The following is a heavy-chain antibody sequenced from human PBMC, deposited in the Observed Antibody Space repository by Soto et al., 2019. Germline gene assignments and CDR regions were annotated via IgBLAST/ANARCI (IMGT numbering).Heavy chain of an antibody. CDR1: GYAFTSYS. J-gene: IGHJ4*02. CDR2: ISTYRGKT. CDR3: ARSYGDTSHPVVYDY. Sequence: QVQLVQSGTEVKKSGASVKVSCKASGYAFTSYSVTWVRQAPGQGLEWMGSISTYRGKTNYVPSLQGRVTMTTDTSTTTAYLDLRSLRPDDTAIYYCARSYGDTSHPVVYDYWGQVNIVNVSA. D-gene: IGHD5-18*01. V-gene: IGHV1-18*01.